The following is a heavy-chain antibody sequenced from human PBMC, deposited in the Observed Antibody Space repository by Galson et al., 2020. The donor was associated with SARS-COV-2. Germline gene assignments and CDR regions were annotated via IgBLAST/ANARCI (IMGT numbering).Heavy chain of an antibody. V-gene: IGHV3-30*01. CDR2: ISYDGSNK. CDR1: GFTFSSYA. J-gene: IGHJ4*02. Sequence: GESLKISCAASGFTFSSYAMHWVRQAPGKGLEWVAVISYDGSNKYYADSVKGRFTISRDNSKNTLYLQMNSLRAEDTAVYYCAIALLWFGEPFDYWGQGTLVTVSS. D-gene: IGHD3-10*01. CDR3: AIALLWFGEPFDY.